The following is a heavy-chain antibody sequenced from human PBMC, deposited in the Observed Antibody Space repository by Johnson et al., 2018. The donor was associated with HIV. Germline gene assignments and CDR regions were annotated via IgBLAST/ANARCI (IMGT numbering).Heavy chain of an antibody. V-gene: IGHV3-13*01. CDR1: GFTFSSYD. D-gene: IGHD1-26*01. J-gene: IGHJ3*02. CDR2: IGTAGDT. CDR3: QGDSGSYHGNDLFDI. Sequence: VQLVESGGGLVQPGGSLRLSFAASGFTFSSYDMHWVRQATGKGLEWVSTIGTAGDTYYPGSVKGRFTVSREDAKNSLYLQMNSLRAGDTALYYCQGDSGSYHGNDLFDIWGQGTMVTVSS.